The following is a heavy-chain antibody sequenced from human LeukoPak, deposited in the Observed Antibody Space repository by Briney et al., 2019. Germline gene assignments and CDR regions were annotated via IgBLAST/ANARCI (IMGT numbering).Heavy chain of an antibody. J-gene: IGHJ6*03. D-gene: IGHD4-23*01. CDR1: GYTFTSYY. CDR2: ITPSGGAT. Sequence: ASVKVSCKASGYTFTSYYMHWVRQAPGQGLEWMGIITPSGGATSYAQKFQGRVTLTRDMSTSTVYMELSSLRSEDTAVYYCARAHSYGGSSYYYMDVWGKGTTVTVSS. V-gene: IGHV1-46*01. CDR3: ARAHSYGGSSYYYMDV.